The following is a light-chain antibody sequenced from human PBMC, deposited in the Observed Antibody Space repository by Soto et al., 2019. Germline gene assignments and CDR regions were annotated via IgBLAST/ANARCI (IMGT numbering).Light chain of an antibody. Sequence: QSALTQPRSVSGSPGQSVSISCTGTSSDVGGYNYVSWYQQHPGKAPKLMIYDVSKRPSGVPDRFSGSKSGKTASLTISWLQAEDEADYYCCSNAGSYTYVLGTGTKLTVL. CDR3: CSNAGSYTYV. V-gene: IGLV2-11*01. J-gene: IGLJ1*01. CDR2: DVS. CDR1: SSDVGGYNY.